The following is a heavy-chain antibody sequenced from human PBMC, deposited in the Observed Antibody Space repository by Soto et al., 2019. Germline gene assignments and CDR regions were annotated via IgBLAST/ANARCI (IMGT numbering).Heavy chain of an antibody. D-gene: IGHD6-13*01. J-gene: IGHJ6*02. CDR2: IRRKANSYTT. V-gene: IGHV3-72*01. CDR3: AMLGRWSGGSSGMDV. Sequence: EVQLVESGGGLVQPGGSLRLSCEASGLIFSDYHMDWVRQAPGKGLEWVGRIRRKANSYTTEYAASVKGRITISRDDSRNSLYLQMNCLKSEDTAVYYCAMLGRWSGGSSGMDVWGQGTTVTVSS. CDR1: GLIFSDYH.